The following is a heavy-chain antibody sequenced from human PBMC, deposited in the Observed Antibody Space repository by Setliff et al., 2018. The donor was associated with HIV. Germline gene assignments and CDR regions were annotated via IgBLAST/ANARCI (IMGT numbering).Heavy chain of an antibody. Sequence: WASVKVSCKASGGIFSSYALSWVRQAPGQGLEWMGGIIPIFGTANYAQKFQGRVTMTTDTSTSTAYMELRSLRSDDTAVYYCARYDDSSGHYWYFDLWGRGTLVTVSS. V-gene: IGHV1-69*05. D-gene: IGHD3-22*01. CDR1: GGIFSSYA. CDR2: IIPIFGTA. CDR3: ARYDDSSGHYWYFDL. J-gene: IGHJ2*01.